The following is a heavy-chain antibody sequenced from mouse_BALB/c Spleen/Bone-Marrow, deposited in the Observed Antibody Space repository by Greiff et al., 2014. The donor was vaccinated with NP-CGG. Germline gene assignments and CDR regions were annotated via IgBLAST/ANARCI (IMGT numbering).Heavy chain of an antibody. Sequence: EVKLVESGPGLVKPSQTVSLTCTVTGISITTGNYRWSWIRQFPGNKLEWIGYMYYSGTITYNPSLTSRTTITRDTSKNQFFLEMNSLTAEDTATYYCARDGGLRGYAMDYWGQGTSVTVSS. D-gene: IGHD2-4*01. CDR1: GISITTGNYR. V-gene: IGHV3-5*02. J-gene: IGHJ4*01. CDR3: ARDGGLRGYAMDY. CDR2: MYYSGTI.